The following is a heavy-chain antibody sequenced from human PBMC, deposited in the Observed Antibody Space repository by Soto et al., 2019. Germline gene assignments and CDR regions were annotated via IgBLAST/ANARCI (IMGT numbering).Heavy chain of an antibody. V-gene: IGHV1-46*01. CDR2: INPRDGST. J-gene: IGHJ3*01. CDR3: ARVLGGLDAFAF. D-gene: IGHD2-15*01. CDR1: GYTFTSYY. Sequence: AAVKVSCKASGYTFTSYYMHWVRQAPGQGLEWMGIINPRDGSTSYAQKFQGRVTMTRDTSTSTAYMELRSLRSEDTAVYYCARVLGGLDAFAFWGQGTMVTVSS.